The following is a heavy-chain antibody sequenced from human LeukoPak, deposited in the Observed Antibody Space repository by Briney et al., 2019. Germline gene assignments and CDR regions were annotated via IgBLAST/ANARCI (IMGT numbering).Heavy chain of an antibody. CDR3: AKAGSAKVYYFDY. D-gene: IGHD1-14*01. V-gene: IGHV1-69*13. CDR2: IISIFGTA. Sequence: ASVKVSCKASGGTFSSYAINWVRQAPGQGLEWMGGIISIFGTANYAQKFQGRVTITADESTSTAYMELSSLRSEDTAVYYCAKAGSAKVYYFDYWGQGTLVTVSS. CDR1: GGTFSSYA. J-gene: IGHJ4*02.